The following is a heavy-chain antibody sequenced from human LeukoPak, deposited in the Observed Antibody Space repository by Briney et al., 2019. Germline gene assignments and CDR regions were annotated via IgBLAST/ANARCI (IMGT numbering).Heavy chain of an antibody. CDR1: GFTFSSYA. Sequence: PGGSLTLSCAASGFTFSSYAMSWVRQPPGKGLEWVSAISGSGGSTYYADSVKGRFTISRENSQSTLYLQMNSLRAEDTAVYYCAKGLGRYSSSWPFDYWGQGTLVTVSS. CDR3: AKGLGRYSSSWPFDY. J-gene: IGHJ4*02. V-gene: IGHV3-23*01. D-gene: IGHD6-13*01. CDR2: ISGSGGST.